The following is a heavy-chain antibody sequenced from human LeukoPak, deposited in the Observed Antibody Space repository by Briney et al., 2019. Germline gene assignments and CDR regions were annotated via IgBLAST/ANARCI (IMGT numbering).Heavy chain of an antibody. CDR1: GGSISSSSYY. CDR2: IYYSGST. J-gene: IGHJ4*02. D-gene: IGHD3-22*01. CDR3: AREPSSGYYRRVDY. V-gene: IGHV4-39*07. Sequence: PSETLSLTCTVSGGSISSSSYYWGWIRQPPGKGLEWIGSIYYSGSTYYNASLKSRVTISVDTSKNQFSLKLSSVTAADTAVYYCAREPSSGYYRRVDYWGQGTLVTVSS.